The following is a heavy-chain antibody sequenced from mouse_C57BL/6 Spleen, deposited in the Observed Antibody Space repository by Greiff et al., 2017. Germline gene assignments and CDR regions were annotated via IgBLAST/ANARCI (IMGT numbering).Heavy chain of an antibody. Sequence: DVKLQESGPGLVKPSQSLSLTCSVTGYSITSGYYWNWIRQFPGNKLEWMGYISYDGSNNYNPSLKNRISITRDPSKNQFFLKLNSVTTEDTATYYCARYDYDVAAWFAYWGQGTLVTVSA. D-gene: IGHD2-4*01. CDR3: ARYDYDVAAWFAY. J-gene: IGHJ3*01. V-gene: IGHV3-6*01. CDR1: GYSITSGYY. CDR2: ISYDGSN.